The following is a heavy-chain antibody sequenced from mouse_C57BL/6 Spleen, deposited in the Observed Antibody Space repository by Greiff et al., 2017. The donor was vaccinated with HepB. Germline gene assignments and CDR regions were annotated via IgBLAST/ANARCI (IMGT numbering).Heavy chain of an antibody. CDR3: ARRTSTMVTTGYFDY. D-gene: IGHD2-2*01. CDR1: GYTFTSYW. J-gene: IGHJ2*01. CDR2: IYPGSGST. V-gene: IGHV1-55*01. Sequence: QVQLQQPGAELVKPGASVKMSCKASGYTFTSYWITWVKQRPGQGLEWIGDIYPGSGSTNYNEKFKSKATLTVDTSSSTAYMQLSSLTSEDSAVYYCARRTSTMVTTGYFDYWGQGTTLTVSS.